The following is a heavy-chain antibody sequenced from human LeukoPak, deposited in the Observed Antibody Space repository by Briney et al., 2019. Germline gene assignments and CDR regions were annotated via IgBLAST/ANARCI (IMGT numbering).Heavy chain of an antibody. Sequence: ASVNVSFKASGYTFTNFGISWVRQAPGQGLEWMGLINSSGGRTSYAQKFQGRVTMARDTSTGTVYMELSSLRSEDTAVYYCARGPPNYGGFDYWGQGTLVTVSS. CDR3: ARGPPNYGGFDY. J-gene: IGHJ4*02. V-gene: IGHV1-46*01. CDR1: GYTFTNFG. D-gene: IGHD4-23*01. CDR2: INSSGGRT.